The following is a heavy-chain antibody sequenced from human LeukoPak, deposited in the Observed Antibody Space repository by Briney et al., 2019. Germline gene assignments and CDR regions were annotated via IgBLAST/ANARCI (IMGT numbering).Heavy chain of an antibody. CDR3: ARSPGDYEDD. CDR1: GGTFSSYA. V-gene: IGHV1-18*01. J-gene: IGHJ4*02. D-gene: IGHD4-17*01. Sequence: GASVKVSCKASGGTFSSYAISWVRQAPGQGLEWMGWISAYNGNTNYAQKLQGRVTMTTDTSTSTAYMELRSLRSDDSAVYYCARSPGDYEDDWGQGTLVTVSS. CDR2: ISAYNGNT.